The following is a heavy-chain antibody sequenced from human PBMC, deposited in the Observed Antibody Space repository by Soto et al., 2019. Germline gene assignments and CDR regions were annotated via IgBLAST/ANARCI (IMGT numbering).Heavy chain of an antibody. CDR2: IYYSGST. CDR1: GGSISSGDYY. J-gene: IGHJ4*02. V-gene: IGHV4-30-4*01. Sequence: SETLSLTCTVSGGSISSGDYYWSWIRQPPGKGLECIGYIYYSGSTYFNPSLKSRVTISVDTSKNQFSLKLTSVTAADTAVYYCARVPFYDSSGRSYYFDYWGQGTLVTVSS. CDR3: ARVPFYDSSGRSYYFDY. D-gene: IGHD3-22*01.